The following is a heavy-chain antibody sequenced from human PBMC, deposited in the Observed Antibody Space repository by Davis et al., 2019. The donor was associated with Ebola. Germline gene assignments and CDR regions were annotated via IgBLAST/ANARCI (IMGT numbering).Heavy chain of an antibody. Sequence: ASVKVSCKASGYTFTSYGITWVRQAPGQGLEWMGWISVYTGNTKYAQNLQGRVTISADKSISTAYLQWSSLKASDTAMYYCARLVTMVRGVHNYWGQGTVVTVSS. D-gene: IGHD3-10*01. V-gene: IGHV1-18*04. CDR1: GYTFTSYG. CDR3: ARLVTMVRGVHNY. J-gene: IGHJ4*02. CDR2: ISVYTGNT.